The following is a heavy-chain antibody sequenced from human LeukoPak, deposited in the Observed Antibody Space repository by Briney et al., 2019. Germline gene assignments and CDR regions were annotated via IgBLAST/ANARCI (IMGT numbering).Heavy chain of an antibody. CDR1: GFRFSSDW. CDR2: IKGDAIST. V-gene: IGHV3-74*01. J-gene: IGHJ3*01. Sequence: GGSLRLSCAASGFRFSSDWMHWVRQAPGKGLVWVSHIKGDAISTIYADSVKGRFTISRDNAKNTLYLQMNSLRADDTAVYYCARDLGHCSGGSCHPVAFDFWGQGTMVTVSS. CDR3: ARDLGHCSGGSCHPVAFDF. D-gene: IGHD2-15*01.